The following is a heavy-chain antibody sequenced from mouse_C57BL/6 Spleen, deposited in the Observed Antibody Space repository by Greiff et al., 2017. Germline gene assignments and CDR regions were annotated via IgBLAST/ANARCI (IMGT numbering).Heavy chain of an antibody. D-gene: IGHD2-5*01. CDR3: AYYSNYVAY. J-gene: IGHJ3*01. CDR1: GYTFTSYW. CDR2: IHPNSGST. V-gene: IGHV1-64*01. Sequence: QVQLQQPGAELVKPGASVKLSCKASGYTFTSYWMHWVKQRPGQGLEWIGMIHPNSGSTNYNEKFKSKATLTVDKSSSTAYMQLSSLTSEDSAVYYCAYYSNYVAYWGQGTLVTVSA.